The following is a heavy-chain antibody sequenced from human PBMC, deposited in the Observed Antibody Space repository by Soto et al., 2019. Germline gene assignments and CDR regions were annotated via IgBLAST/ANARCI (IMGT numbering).Heavy chain of an antibody. D-gene: IGHD4-4*01. CDR1: GGSISSGGYY. CDR3: ARAPTVTTSSWFDP. CDR2: IYYSGST. Sequence: SETLSLTCTVSGGSISSGGYYWSWIRQHPGKGLEWIGYIYYSGSTYYNPSLKSRVTISVDTSKNQFSLKLSSVTAADTAVYYCARAPTVTTSSWFDPWGQGTLVTVSS. V-gene: IGHV4-31*03. J-gene: IGHJ5*02.